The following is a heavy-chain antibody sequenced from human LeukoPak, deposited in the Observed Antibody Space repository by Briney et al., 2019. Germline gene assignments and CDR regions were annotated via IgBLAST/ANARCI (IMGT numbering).Heavy chain of an antibody. CDR1: GGSFSGYY. CDR3: ARGQSRRSGYYREGGVDY. CDR2: INHSGST. D-gene: IGHD3-22*01. V-gene: IGHV4-34*01. Sequence: SETLSLTCAVYGGSFSGYYWSWIRQPPGKGLEWIGEINHSGSTNYNPSLKSRVTISVDTSKNQFSLKLSSVTAADTAVYYCARGQSRRSGYYREGGVDYWGREPWSPSPQ. J-gene: IGHJ4*02.